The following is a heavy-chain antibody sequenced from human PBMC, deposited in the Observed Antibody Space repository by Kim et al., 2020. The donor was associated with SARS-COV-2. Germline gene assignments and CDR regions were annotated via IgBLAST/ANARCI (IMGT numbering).Heavy chain of an antibody. D-gene: IGHD2-21*02. CDR2: ISWDGGRT. Sequence: GGSLRLSCAASGVNFESHSMHWVRQVPGKGLEWVAHISWDGGRTSYADAVRGRFTISRDNSKKSLHLQMSSLRSDDTALYYCTRSDCSYTGCFFDFWGQGTLVTVSS. J-gene: IGHJ4*02. V-gene: IGHV3-43*01. CDR3: TRSDCSYTGCFFDF. CDR1: GVNFESHS.